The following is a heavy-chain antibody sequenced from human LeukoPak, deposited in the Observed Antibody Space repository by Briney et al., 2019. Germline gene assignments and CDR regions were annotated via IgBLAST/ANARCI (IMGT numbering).Heavy chain of an antibody. Sequence: GGSLRLSCAASGFTINNYWMSWVRQAPGKGLEWVANIKQDGSEKYYVDSVKGRFTISRDNAKNSVYLQMNSLRAEDTAVYYCARENTAVPGGDCWGQGTLVTVSS. J-gene: IGHJ4*02. CDR1: GFTINNYW. V-gene: IGHV3-7*01. CDR3: ARENTAVPGGDC. CDR2: IKQDGSEK. D-gene: IGHD5-18*01.